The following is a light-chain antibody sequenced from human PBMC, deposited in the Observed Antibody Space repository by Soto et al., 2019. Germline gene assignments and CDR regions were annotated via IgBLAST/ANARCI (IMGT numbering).Light chain of an antibody. CDR3: QQRGTL. V-gene: IGKV3-11*01. Sequence: EIVLTQSPATLSLSPGERATLSCRASQSVSSYLAWYQQKPGQAPRLLIYDASNRATGIPARFSGSGSGTDFTLTISSLEPEDFAVYYCQQRGTLFGPGTKVDIK. J-gene: IGKJ3*01. CDR2: DAS. CDR1: QSVSSY.